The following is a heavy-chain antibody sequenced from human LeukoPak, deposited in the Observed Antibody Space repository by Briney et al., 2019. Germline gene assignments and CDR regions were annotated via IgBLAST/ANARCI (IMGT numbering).Heavy chain of an antibody. V-gene: IGHV3-30*02. D-gene: IGHD3-16*01. CDR2: IRYDGSNK. J-gene: IGHJ4*02. CDR3: AKDRDDYVWGTYFDY. Sequence: HPGGSLRLSCAASGFTFSSYGMHWVRQAPGKGLEWVAFIRYDGSNKYYADSVKGRFTISRANSKNTLYLQMNSLRAEDTAVYYCAKDRDDYVWGTYFDYWGQGTLVTVSS. CDR1: GFTFSSYG.